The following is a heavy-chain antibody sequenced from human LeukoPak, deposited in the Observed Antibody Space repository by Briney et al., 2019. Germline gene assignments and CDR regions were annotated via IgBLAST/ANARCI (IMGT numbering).Heavy chain of an antibody. CDR2: IYYSGST. D-gene: IGHD2-21*01. Sequence: SETLSLTYTVSGGSISSYFWSWIRQPPGKGLEWIGYIYYSGSTNYNPSLKSRVTISVDTSKNQFSLKLSSVTAADTAVYYCARGPLSIFGSEYFQHWGQGTLVTVSS. CDR3: ARGPLSIFGSEYFQH. J-gene: IGHJ1*01. V-gene: IGHV4-59*01. CDR1: GGSISSYF.